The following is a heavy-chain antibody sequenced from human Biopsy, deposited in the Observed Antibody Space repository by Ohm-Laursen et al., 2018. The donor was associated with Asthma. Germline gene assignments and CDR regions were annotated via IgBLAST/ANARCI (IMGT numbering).Heavy chain of an antibody. Sequence: SLRLSCAASGFSFNSYGMHWVRQAPGKGLEWVAVMSFDGRQTYYADSVKGRFTISRDNSKNTLYLQMNSLRAEDTAVYYCARDAWELQKPYAYYFDYWGQGTLVTVSS. CDR3: ARDAWELQKPYAYYFDY. D-gene: IGHD1-26*01. CDR2: MSFDGRQT. J-gene: IGHJ4*02. V-gene: IGHV3-30*03. CDR1: GFSFNSYG.